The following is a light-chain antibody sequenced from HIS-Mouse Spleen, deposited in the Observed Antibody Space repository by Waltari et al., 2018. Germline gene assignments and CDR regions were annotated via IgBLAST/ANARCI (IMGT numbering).Light chain of an antibody. CDR2: GAS. V-gene: IGKV3-20*01. CDR1: QSVSSSY. CDR3: QQYGSSPTWT. J-gene: IGKJ1*01. Sequence: EIVLTQSPGTLSLSPGERATLSCRASQSVSSSYLAWYQQKPGQAPRLLSYGASSRATGIPDRFSGSGSGTDFTLTISRLEPEDFAVYYCQQYGSSPTWTFGQGTKVEI.